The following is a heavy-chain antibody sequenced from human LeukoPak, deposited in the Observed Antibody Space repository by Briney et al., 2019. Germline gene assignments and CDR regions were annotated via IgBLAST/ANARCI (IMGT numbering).Heavy chain of an antibody. D-gene: IGHD4-23*01. J-gene: IGHJ3*02. CDR2: ISSSSSYI. CDR3: ARDTVVTFDGAFDI. Sequence: PAGSLRLSCAASGFTFSSYSMNWVRQAPGKGLEWVSSISSSSSYIYYADSVKGRFTISRDNAKNSLYLQMNSLRAEDTAVYYCARDTVVTFDGAFDIWGQGTMVTVSS. CDR1: GFTFSSYS. V-gene: IGHV3-21*01.